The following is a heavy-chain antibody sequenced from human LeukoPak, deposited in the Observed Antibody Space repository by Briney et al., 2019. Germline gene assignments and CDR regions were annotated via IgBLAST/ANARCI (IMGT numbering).Heavy chain of an antibody. CDR3: ARERGSGSYFDY. CDR1: GFTVSSNY. Sequence: PGGSRRLSCAAYGFTVSSNYMSWLRQAPGKGLEWVSVIYSGGSTYYADSVKGRFTISRDNSKNTLYLQMNSLRAEDTAVYYCARERGSGSYFDYWGQGTLVTVSS. J-gene: IGHJ4*02. D-gene: IGHD3-10*01. CDR2: IYSGGST. V-gene: IGHV3-53*01.